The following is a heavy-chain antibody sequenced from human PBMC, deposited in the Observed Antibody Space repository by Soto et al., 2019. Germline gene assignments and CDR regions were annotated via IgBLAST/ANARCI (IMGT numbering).Heavy chain of an antibody. CDR3: ARDGYSNFSPGYYYGMDV. D-gene: IGHD4-4*01. CDR2: IIPIFGTA. V-gene: IGHV1-69*13. J-gene: IGHJ6*02. CDR1: GSTFSSYA. Sequence: ASVKVSWKASGSTFSSYAISWVRQAPGQGLEWMGGIIPIFGTANYAQKFQGRVTITADESTSTAYMELSSLRSEDTAVYDCARDGYSNFSPGYYYGMDVWGQGTTVTVSS.